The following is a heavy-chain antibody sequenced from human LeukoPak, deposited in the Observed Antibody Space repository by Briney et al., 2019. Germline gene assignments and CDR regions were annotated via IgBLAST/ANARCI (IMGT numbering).Heavy chain of an antibody. CDR3: ARDSAERVGATTWDFDY. J-gene: IGHJ4*02. V-gene: IGHV3-21*01. D-gene: IGHD1-26*01. Sequence: GGSLRLSCAASGFTFSSYSMNWVRQAPGKGLEWVSSISSSSSYIYNADSVKGRFTISRDNAKNSLYLQMNSLRAEDTAVYYCARDSAERVGATTWDFDYWGQGALVTVSS. CDR1: GFTFSSYS. CDR2: ISSSSSYI.